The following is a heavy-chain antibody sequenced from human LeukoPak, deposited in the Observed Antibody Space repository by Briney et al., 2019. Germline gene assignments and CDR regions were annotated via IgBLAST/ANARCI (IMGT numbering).Heavy chain of an antibody. D-gene: IGHD2-2*01. CDR2: IYPGDSDT. Sequence: GESLKISCKGSGYRFTSYWIGWVRQMPGKGLEWMGIIYPGDSDTRYSPSFQGQVTISADKSISTAYLQWSSLKASDTAMYYCARHDRGDCSSTNCYAEGFDYWGQGTLVTVSS. J-gene: IGHJ4*02. CDR1: GYRFTSYW. CDR3: ARHDRGDCSSTNCYAEGFDY. V-gene: IGHV5-51*01.